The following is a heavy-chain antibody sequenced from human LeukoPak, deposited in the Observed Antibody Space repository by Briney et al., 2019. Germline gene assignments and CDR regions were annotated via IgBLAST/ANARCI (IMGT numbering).Heavy chain of an antibody. J-gene: IGHJ4*02. CDR2: ISHDVKTT. Sequence: GGSLRLSCVASGFSFSDSVIHWVRQAPGKGLEWVAVISHDVKTTYYADSVKGRFTISRDNSKSTLFLQMNSLRAEDTAVYYCAKSSYYDSSGYYREYYFDYWGQGTLVTVSS. D-gene: IGHD3-22*01. V-gene: IGHV3-30-3*02. CDR3: AKSSYYDSSGYYREYYFDY. CDR1: GFSFSDSV.